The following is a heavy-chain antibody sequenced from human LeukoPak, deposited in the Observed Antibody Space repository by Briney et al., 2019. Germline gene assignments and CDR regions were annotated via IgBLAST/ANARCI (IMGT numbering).Heavy chain of an antibody. CDR1: GFSFSAYS. CDR2: IKHDESER. CDR3: ARDVTWLARGNQHYYYMDV. V-gene: IGHV3-7*01. J-gene: IGHJ6*03. Sequence: GGSLRLSCAASGFSFSAYSMSWVRQAPGKGLEWLANIKHDESERQYVDSVKGRFTISRDNAKNSLHLLMRSLRAEDTAVYFCARDVTWLARGNQHYYYMDVWGNGTTVTVSS. D-gene: IGHD6-19*01.